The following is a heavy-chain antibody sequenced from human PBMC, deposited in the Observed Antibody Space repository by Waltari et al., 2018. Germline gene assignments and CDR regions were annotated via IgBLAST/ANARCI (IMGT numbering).Heavy chain of an antibody. V-gene: IGHV3-23*03. CDR3: ATGYLALQTRRSFDY. J-gene: IGHJ4*02. CDR1: GFTFSSYA. Sequence: EVQLLESGGGLVQPGGSLRLSCAASGFTFSSYAMSWVRQAPGKGLEWVSVIYSGGSTYYADSVKGRFTISRDNSKNTLYLQMNSLGAEDTAVYYCATGYLALQTRRSFDYWGQGTLVTVSS. D-gene: IGHD3-22*01. CDR2: IYSGGST.